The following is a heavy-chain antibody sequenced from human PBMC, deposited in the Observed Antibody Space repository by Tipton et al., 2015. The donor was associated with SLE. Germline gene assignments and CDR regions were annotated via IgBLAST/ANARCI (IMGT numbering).Heavy chain of an antibody. Sequence: GSLRLSCAASGFTYNTYAMSWVRQAPGKGLEWVSGFSSSGSRTFYADSVKGRFTISRDFSKNMLYLQMNSLRADDTAVYYCAIGQDDYDDYGDAFDLWGHPFDVWGQGTMVIVSS. CDR3: AIGQDDYDDYGDAFDLWGHPFDV. V-gene: IGHV3-23*01. D-gene: IGHD4-17*01. CDR1: GFTYNTYA. J-gene: IGHJ3*01. CDR2: FSSSGSRT.